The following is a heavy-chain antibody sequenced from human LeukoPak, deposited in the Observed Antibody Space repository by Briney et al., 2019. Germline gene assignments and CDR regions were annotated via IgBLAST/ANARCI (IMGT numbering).Heavy chain of an antibody. CDR2: ISSSSSYI. V-gene: IGHV3-21*01. CDR1: GFTFSSYS. D-gene: IGHD6-6*01. CDR3: ARGPYSSSSIYFQH. J-gene: IGHJ1*01. Sequence: PGRSLRLSCAASGFTFSSYSMNWVRQAPGKGLEWVSSISSSSSYIYYADSVKGRFTISRDNAKNSLYLQMNSLRAEDTAVYYCARGPYSSSSIYFQHWGQGTLVTVSS.